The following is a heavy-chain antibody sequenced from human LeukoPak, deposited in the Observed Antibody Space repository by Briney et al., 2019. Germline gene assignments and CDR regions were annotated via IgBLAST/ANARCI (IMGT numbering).Heavy chain of an antibody. CDR1: GFSFSSYR. CDR2: IEHDGSTK. J-gene: IGHJ4*02. CDR3: ARYQSSGGSRQSRSLVNY. D-gene: IGHD2-15*01. Sequence: GGSLRLSCTVSGFSFSSYRMSWVRQAPGKGLERVANIEHDGSTKFYLDSVKGRFTISRDNAMSSLYLQMNSLRSEDTAVYYCARYQSSGGSRQSRSLVNYWGQGTLVTVSS. V-gene: IGHV3-7*03.